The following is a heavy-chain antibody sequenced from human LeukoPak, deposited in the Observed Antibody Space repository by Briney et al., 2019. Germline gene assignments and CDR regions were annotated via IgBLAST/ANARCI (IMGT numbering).Heavy chain of an antibody. Sequence: GGSLRLSCAASGFTFSSYSMNWVRQAPGKGLEWVSSIGSSSSYIYYADSVKGRFTISRDNAKNSLYLQMNSLRAEDTAVYYCAREPDDNWNYSPGIAAAGTGYWGQGTLVTVSS. CDR2: IGSSSSYI. CDR1: GFTFSSYS. CDR3: AREPDDNWNYSPGIAAAGTGY. J-gene: IGHJ4*02. D-gene: IGHD6-13*01. V-gene: IGHV3-21*01.